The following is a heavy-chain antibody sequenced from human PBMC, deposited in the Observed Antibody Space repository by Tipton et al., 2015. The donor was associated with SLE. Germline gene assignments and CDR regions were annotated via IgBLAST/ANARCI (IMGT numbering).Heavy chain of an antibody. CDR2: IYASGST. J-gene: IGHJ3*02. Sequence: TLSLTCTVSGGSLSSYYWSWIRQPAGKGLEWIGRIYASGSTEYNPSLKSRGTISVDPSKNQFSLRLTSLTAADTAVYYCARVVYSFSDAFDIWGQGTLVTVSS. CDR3: ARVVYSFSDAFDI. V-gene: IGHV4-4*07. CDR1: GGSLSSYY. D-gene: IGHD6-13*01.